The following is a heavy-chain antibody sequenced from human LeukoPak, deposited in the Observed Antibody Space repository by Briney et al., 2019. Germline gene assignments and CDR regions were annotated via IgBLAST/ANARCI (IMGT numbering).Heavy chain of an antibody. CDR1: GYTFTSYG. D-gene: IGHD1-26*01. V-gene: IGHV1-18*01. CDR2: ISAYNGNT. Sequence: ASVKVSCKASGYTFTSYGISWVRQAPGQGLEWMGWISAYNGNTNYAQKLQGRVTMTTDTSTSTAYMELRSLRSDDTAVYYCARDRVAGASEDAFDIWGQGTMVTVSS. CDR3: ARDRVAGASEDAFDI. J-gene: IGHJ3*02.